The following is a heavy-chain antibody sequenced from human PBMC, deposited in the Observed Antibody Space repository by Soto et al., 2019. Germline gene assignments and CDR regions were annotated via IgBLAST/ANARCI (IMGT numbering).Heavy chain of an antibody. CDR3: ARSQGSSTSLEIYYYYYYGMDV. V-gene: IGHV1-69*06. J-gene: IGHJ6*02. CDR1: GGTFSSYA. D-gene: IGHD2-2*01. CDR2: IIPISETT. Sequence: QVQLVQSGAEVKKPGSSVKVSCKASGGTFSSYAISWVRQAPGQGLEWMGGIIPISETTNYAQKFQGRVTITAEKSKSKAYRELRSLRSEDTAVYYCARSQGSSTSLEIYYYYYYGMDVWGQGTTVTVSS.